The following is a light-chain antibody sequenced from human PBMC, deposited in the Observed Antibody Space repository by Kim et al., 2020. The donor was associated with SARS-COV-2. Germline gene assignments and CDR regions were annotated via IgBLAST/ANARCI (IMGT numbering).Light chain of an antibody. Sequence: AAVGDRVNHACRASQSVSHYLAWYQHKPGKAPKLLVYDASSLEGGVPSRFSGSGSGTELTLTITSLQPDDFATYYCHQYGSSPWSFGQGTKVEIK. J-gene: IGKJ1*01. V-gene: IGKV1-5*01. CDR1: QSVSHY. CDR2: DAS. CDR3: HQYGSSPWS.